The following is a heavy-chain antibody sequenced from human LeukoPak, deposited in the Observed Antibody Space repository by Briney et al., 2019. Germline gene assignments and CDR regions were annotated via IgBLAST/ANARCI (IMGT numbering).Heavy chain of an antibody. J-gene: IGHJ4*02. D-gene: IGHD3-22*01. Sequence: GGSLRLSCAASGFTFSDYYMSWIRQAPGKGLDWISYISSSGDTRYYADSVKGRFTISRDNAKNSLYLQMNSLRAEDTAVYYCAAAPNYYDSRGYYPPHFDYWGQGTLVTVSS. CDR3: AAAPNYYDSRGYYPPHFDY. CDR2: ISSSGDTR. CDR1: GFTFSDYY. V-gene: IGHV3-11*04.